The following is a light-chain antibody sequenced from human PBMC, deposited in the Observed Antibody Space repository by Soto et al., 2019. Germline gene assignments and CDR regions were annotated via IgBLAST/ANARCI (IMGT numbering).Light chain of an antibody. V-gene: IGLV2-14*01. Sequence: QSALTQPASVSGSPGQSITISCTGTSNDIGAYNYVSWYQQHPGKAPKLMIYDVRNRPSGVSNRFSGSKSGNTASLTISGLHNEDEADYYCSSYVSSSTLVFGTGTKVTVL. CDR1: SNDIGAYNY. CDR2: DVR. J-gene: IGLJ1*01. CDR3: SSYVSSSTLV.